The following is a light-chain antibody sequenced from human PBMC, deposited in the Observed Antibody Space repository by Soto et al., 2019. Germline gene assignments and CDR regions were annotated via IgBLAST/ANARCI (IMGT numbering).Light chain of an antibody. Sequence: QSVLTQPASVSGSPGQSITISCTGTSSDVGGYNYVSWYQQHSGKAPKLMIYDVSNRPSGVSNRFSGSKSGNTASLTISVLQDEDEADYYCGSYASSSTLYVFGTGTKVTVL. CDR1: SSDVGGYNY. J-gene: IGLJ1*01. CDR3: GSYASSSTLYV. V-gene: IGLV2-14*01. CDR2: DVS.